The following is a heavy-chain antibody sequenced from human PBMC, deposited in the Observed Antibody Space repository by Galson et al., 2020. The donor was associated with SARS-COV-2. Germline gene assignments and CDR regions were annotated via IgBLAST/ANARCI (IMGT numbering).Heavy chain of an antibody. J-gene: IGHJ3*02. Sequence: SESLSLTCTVSGAAGTIYSYHWSWIRRPPGKGLEWIVHIYNSGSTIYNSFLNSRVTISVDTSKNQFSLNLKSVTVADSATYYCATDASGGHNLPDAFDIWSQGTMVTVSS. CDR3: ATDASGGHNLPDAFDI. CDR1: GAAGTIYSYH. V-gene: IGHV4-59*01. D-gene: IGHD1-26*01. CDR2: IYNSGST.